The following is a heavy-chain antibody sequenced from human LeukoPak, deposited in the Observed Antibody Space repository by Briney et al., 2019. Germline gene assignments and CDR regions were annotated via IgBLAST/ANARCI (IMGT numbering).Heavy chain of an antibody. CDR3: ARARLGGYGYPRNYFDY. CDR2: IYTSGST. D-gene: IGHD5-18*01. CDR1: GGSISSYY. V-gene: IGHV4-4*07. Sequence: SETLSLTCTVSGGSISSYYWSWIRQPAGKGLEWIGRIYTSGSTNYNPSLKSRVTISVDRSKNQFSLKLSSVTAADTAVYYCARARLGGYGYPRNYFDYWGQGTLVTVSS. J-gene: IGHJ4*02.